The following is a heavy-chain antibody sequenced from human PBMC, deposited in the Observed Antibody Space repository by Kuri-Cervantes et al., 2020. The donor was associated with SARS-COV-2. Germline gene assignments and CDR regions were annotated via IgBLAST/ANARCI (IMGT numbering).Heavy chain of an antibody. V-gene: IGHV3-30-3*01. D-gene: IGHD2-21*01. J-gene: IGHJ6*02. CDR1: GFTFNNHA. Sequence: GGSLRLSCAASGFTFNNHALYWVRQAPGKGLEWVAVSSDGGSKTYYRDSVKGRFTISRYTSKNTLFLQMNSLRPVDTGVYFCARVLVRAFFYFYAVDVWGQGPTVTVSS. CDR3: ARVLVRAFFYFYAVDV. CDR2: SSDGGSKT.